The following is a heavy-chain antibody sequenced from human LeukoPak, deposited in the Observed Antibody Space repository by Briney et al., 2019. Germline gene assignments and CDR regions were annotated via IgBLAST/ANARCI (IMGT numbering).Heavy chain of an antibody. J-gene: IGHJ4*02. V-gene: IGHV3-23*01. CDR3: AKTYLPIVATTPFDY. CDR1: GFTFSSYA. CDR2: ISGSGGST. D-gene: IGHD5-12*01. Sequence: PGGSLRLSCAASGFTFSSYAMSSVRHAPGKGLEWVSAISGSGGSTYYAGSVKGRFTISRDNSKNTLYLQMNSLRAEDTAVYYCAKTYLPIVATTPFDYWGQGTLVTVSS.